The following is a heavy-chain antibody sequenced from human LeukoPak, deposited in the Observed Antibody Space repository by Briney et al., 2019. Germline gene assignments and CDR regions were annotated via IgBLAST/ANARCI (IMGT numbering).Heavy chain of an antibody. CDR1: GFNVSGHH. J-gene: IGHJ4*02. D-gene: IGHD3-16*01. Sequence: GSLRLSCEVSGFNVSGHHMNWVRKAPGKGLEFVAIKNGSGSEFSADCVLGRFTISMDTSKNTVRLQMNSLRVDDTSFYYCARDPPPETFGISGFFDYWGQGILVTVSS. CDR3: ARDPPPETFGISGFFDY. V-gene: IGHV3-66*01. CDR2: KNGSGSE.